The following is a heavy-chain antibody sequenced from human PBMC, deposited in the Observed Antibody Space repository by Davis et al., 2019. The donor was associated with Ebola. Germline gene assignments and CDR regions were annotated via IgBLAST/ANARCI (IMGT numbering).Heavy chain of an antibody. D-gene: IGHD7-27*01. CDR3: AREPTGNYYYYGMDV. CDR2: IWYDGSRK. V-gene: IGHV3-33*01. Sequence: GESLKISCAASGFNFRSYGMHWVRQAPDKGLEWVAVIWYDGSRKYYGDSVKGRFTISRDNSNNLLYLQMNSLRAEDTAVYYCAREPTGNYYYYGMDVWGQGTTVTVSS. CDR1: GFNFRSYG. J-gene: IGHJ6*02.